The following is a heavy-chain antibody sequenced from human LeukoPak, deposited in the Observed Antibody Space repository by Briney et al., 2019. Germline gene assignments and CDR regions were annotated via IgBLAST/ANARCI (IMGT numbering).Heavy chain of an antibody. Sequence: ASVKVSCKASGYTFAGYYMHWVRQAPGQGLEWMGWINPNSGGTNYAQKFQGRVTMTRDTSISTAYMELSSLRSDDTAVYYCARGYCSGDCFTLFDYWGQGTLVTVSS. J-gene: IGHJ4*02. CDR3: ARGYCSGDCFTLFDY. CDR1: GYTFAGYY. V-gene: IGHV1-2*02. CDR2: INPNSGGT. D-gene: IGHD2-21*02.